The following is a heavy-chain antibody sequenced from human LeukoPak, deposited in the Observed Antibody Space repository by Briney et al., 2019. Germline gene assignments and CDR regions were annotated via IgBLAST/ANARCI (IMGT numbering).Heavy chain of an antibody. CDR2: IRYDGSNK. D-gene: IGHD3-10*01. CDR3: ANGPPIVLLQYYYGMDV. V-gene: IGHV3-30*02. J-gene: IGHJ6*02. Sequence: GGSLRLSCAASGFTFSSYGMHWVRQAPGKGLEWVAFIRYDGSNKYYADSVKGRFTISRDNSKNTLYLQMNSLRAEDTAVYYCANGPPIVLLQYYYGMDVWGQGTTVTVSS. CDR1: GFTFSSYG.